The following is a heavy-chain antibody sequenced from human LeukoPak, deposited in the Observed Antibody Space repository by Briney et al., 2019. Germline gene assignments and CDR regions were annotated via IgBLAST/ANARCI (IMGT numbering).Heavy chain of an antibody. D-gene: IGHD2-2*01. Sequence: PGGSLRLSCAASGFTFSSYWMSWVRQAPGKGLEWVANIKQDGSGKYYVDSVKGRFTISRDNAKNSLYLQMNSLRAEDTAVYYCARGSVVPAAIDYYYYYGMDVWGQGTTVTVSS. V-gene: IGHV3-7*01. CDR1: GFTFSSYW. CDR2: IKQDGSGK. J-gene: IGHJ6*02. CDR3: ARGSVVPAAIDYYYYYGMDV.